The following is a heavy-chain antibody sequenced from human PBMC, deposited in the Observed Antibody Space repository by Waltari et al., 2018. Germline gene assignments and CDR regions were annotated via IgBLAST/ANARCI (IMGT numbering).Heavy chain of an antibody. CDR1: GGPFSGYY. D-gene: IGHD1-26*01. Sequence: QVQLQQWGAGLLKPSETLSLTCAVYGGPFSGYYWSWIRHPPGKGLEWIGEINHSGNTNSNPSLKSRVTISGDTSKNQFSLHLSSVTAADTAVYFCARGKYQYGGNYFMFWDQGALVTVSS. V-gene: IGHV4-34*01. CDR3: ARGKYQYGGNYFMF. J-gene: IGHJ4*02. CDR2: INHSGNT.